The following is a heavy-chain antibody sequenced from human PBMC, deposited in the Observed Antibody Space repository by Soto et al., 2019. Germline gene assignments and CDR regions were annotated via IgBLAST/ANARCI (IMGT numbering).Heavy chain of an antibody. J-gene: IGHJ4*02. Sequence: PGGSLRLSCAASGFTFSSYAMHWVRQAPGKGLEWVAVISYDGSNKYYADSVKGRFTISRDNSKNTLYLQMNSLRAEDTAVYYCARDPGRDVLDYWGQGTLVTVSS. D-gene: IGHD6-6*01. CDR3: ARDPGRDVLDY. CDR1: GFTFSSYA. V-gene: IGHV3-30-3*01. CDR2: ISYDGSNK.